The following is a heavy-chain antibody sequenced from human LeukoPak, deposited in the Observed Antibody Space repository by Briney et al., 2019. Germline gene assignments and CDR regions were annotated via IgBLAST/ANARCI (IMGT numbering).Heavy chain of an antibody. CDR2: ISNDGSRK. V-gene: IGHV3-30*03. J-gene: IGHJ4*02. Sequence: GGSLRLSCAPSGFTFSRHGMHWVRQAPGKGLEWVAIISNDGSRKYYGHSVEGRFTISRDNSKNTLYLQMDSLRAEDTAVYYCARDRAWNYFDYWGQGTLVTVSS. CDR3: ARDRAWNYFDY. D-gene: IGHD3-3*01. CDR1: GFTFSRHG.